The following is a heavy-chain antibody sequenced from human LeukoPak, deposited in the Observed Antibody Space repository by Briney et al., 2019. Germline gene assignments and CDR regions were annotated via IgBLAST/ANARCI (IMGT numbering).Heavy chain of an antibody. V-gene: IGHV3-NL1*01. D-gene: IGHD1-26*01. CDR1: GFTFSSYG. Sequence: GGSLRLSCAASGFTFSSYGMHWVRQAPGEGLEWVSVIYSGGSTYYADSVKGRFTISRDNSKNTLYLQMNSLRAEDTAVYYCARDQSGGYYFDYWGQGTLVTVSS. J-gene: IGHJ4*02. CDR3: ARDQSGGYYFDY. CDR2: IYSGGST.